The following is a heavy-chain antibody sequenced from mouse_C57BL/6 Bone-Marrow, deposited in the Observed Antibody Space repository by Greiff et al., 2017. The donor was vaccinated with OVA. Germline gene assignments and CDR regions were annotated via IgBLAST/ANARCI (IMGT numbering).Heavy chain of an antibody. CDR2: INYDGSST. J-gene: IGHJ2*01. CDR1: GFTFSDYY. CDR3: ARDGYYFDD. Sequence: EVQVVESEGGLVQPGSSMKLSCTASGFTFSDYYMAWVRQVPEKGLEWVANINYDGSSTYYLASLQSRFIISRDNAKNILYLQMSSLKSEDTATYYCARDGYYFDDWGQGTTLTVSS. V-gene: IGHV5-16*01.